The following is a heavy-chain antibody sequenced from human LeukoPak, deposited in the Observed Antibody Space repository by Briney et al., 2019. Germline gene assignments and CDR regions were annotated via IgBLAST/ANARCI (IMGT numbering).Heavy chain of an antibody. V-gene: IGHV4-34*01. CDR3: ARGRIVVVPAAMAYYYYGIDV. Sequence: SETLSLTCAVYGGSFSGYYWSWIRQPPGKGLEWIGEINHSGSTNYNPSLKSRVTISVDTSKNQFSLKLSSVTAADTAVYYCARGRIVVVPAAMAYYYYGIDVWGKGTTVTVSS. CDR1: GGSFSGYY. D-gene: IGHD2-2*01. J-gene: IGHJ6*04. CDR2: INHSGST.